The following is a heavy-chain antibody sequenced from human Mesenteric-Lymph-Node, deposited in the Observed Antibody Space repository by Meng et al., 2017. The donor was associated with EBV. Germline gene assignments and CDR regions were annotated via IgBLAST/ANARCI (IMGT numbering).Heavy chain of an antibody. J-gene: IGHJ4*02. D-gene: IGHD3-22*01. V-gene: IGHV4-61*01. CDR3: ARDYYDSSGYYFYHDY. Sequence: QVQPEQWVAGLLKPSETLSLPCAVYCGSFSTDNQYWSWIRQPPGKGLEWIGYIYYSGSTNYNPSLKSRVTISVDTSKNQFSLKLSSVTAADTAVYYCARDYYDSSGYYFYHDYWGQGTLVTVSS. CDR1: CGSFSTDNQY. CDR2: IYYSGST.